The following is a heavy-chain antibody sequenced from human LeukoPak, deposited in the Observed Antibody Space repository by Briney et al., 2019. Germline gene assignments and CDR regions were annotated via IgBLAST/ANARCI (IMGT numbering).Heavy chain of an antibody. CDR3: ARDPTDYDSSGYVDY. CDR2: ISSSSSTI. V-gene: IGHV3-48*04. J-gene: IGHJ4*02. Sequence: GGSLRLSCAASGFTFSSYSMNWVRQAPGKGLEWVSYISSSSSTIYYADSVKGRFTISRDNAKNSLYLQMNSLRAEDTAVYYCARDPTDYDSSGYVDYWGQGTLVTVSP. CDR1: GFTFSSYS. D-gene: IGHD3-22*01.